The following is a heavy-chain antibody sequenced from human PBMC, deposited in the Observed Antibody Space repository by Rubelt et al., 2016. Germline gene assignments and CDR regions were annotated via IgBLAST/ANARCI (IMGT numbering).Heavy chain of an antibody. D-gene: IGHD1/OR15-1a*01. Sequence: QVQLVQSGAEVKKPGASVKVPCKVSGYTLTELSMHWVRQAPGKGLEWMGGFVPEDGEKISEHKFQCRVTITEETSTDTAYMELSSLRSEDTAVYYCATDWNKFDPWGQGTLVTVSS. CDR2: FVPEDGEK. CDR3: ATDWNKFDP. J-gene: IGHJ5*02. V-gene: IGHV1-24*01. CDR1: GYTLTELS.